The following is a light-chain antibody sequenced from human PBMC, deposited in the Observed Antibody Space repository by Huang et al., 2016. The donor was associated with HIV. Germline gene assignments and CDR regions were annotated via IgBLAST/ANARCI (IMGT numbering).Light chain of an antibody. CDR3: QQYYTIPPA. CDR1: QSLLYSSNNQNY. Sequence: DIVMTQSPDSLAVSLGERATINCKSSQSLLYSSNNQNYLGWYQMKPGQPPRLLIYCASNRESGVPDRFSGSGSGTDFTLTIDSLQPEDVAVYYCQQYYTIPPAFGQGTKLEIK. CDR2: CAS. J-gene: IGKJ2*01. V-gene: IGKV4-1*01.